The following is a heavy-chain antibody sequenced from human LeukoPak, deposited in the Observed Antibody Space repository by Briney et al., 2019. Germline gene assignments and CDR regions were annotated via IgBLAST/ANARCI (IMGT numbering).Heavy chain of an antibody. V-gene: IGHV1-18*01. CDR3: VRDRNKYYYDPNWFDP. Sequence: ASVKVSCKASGYTFSNYGISWVRQAPGQGLEWMGWISGNNGNTNYAQKLQGRVTMTTDTSTSTAYMELRSLRSDDTAIYYCVRDRNKYYYDPNWFDPWGQGTLVTVSS. J-gene: IGHJ5*02. D-gene: IGHD3-22*01. CDR2: ISGNNGNT. CDR1: GYTFSNYG.